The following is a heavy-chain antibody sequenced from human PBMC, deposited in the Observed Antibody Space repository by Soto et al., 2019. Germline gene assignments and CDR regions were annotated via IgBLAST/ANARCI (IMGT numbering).Heavy chain of an antibody. V-gene: IGHV4-38-2*02. Sequence: LSLTCAVSGYSISSGYYWGWIRQPPGKGLEWIGSIYHSGSTYYNPSLKSRVTISVDTSKNQFSLKLSSVTAADTAVYYCARDRSCSGGSCYGTYYFDYWGQGTLVTVSS. J-gene: IGHJ4*02. CDR1: GYSISSGYY. CDR2: IYHSGST. CDR3: ARDRSCSGGSCYGTYYFDY. D-gene: IGHD2-15*01.